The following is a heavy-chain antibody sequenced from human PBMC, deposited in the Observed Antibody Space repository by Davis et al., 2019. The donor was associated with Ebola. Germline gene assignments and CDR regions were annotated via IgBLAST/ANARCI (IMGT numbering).Heavy chain of an antibody. J-gene: IGHJ4*02. CDR1: GFTFSSYA. Sequence: GESPKISCAASGFTFSSYAMHWVRQAPGKGLEWVAVISYDGSNKYYADSVKGRFTISRDNAKNSLYLQMNSLRDEDTAVYYCARDGRYLYSSGLEFDYWGQGTLVTVSS. D-gene: IGHD6-19*01. CDR3: ARDGRYLYSSGLEFDY. V-gene: IGHV3-30-3*01. CDR2: ISYDGSNK.